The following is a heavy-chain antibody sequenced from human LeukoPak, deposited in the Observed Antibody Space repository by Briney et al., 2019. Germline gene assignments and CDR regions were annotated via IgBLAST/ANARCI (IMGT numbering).Heavy chain of an antibody. V-gene: IGHV3-21*01. CDR3: ASTCGSYYAFDI. D-gene: IGHD1-26*01. J-gene: IGHJ3*02. CDR1: GFTFSSYA. Sequence: GGSLRLSCAASGFTFSSYAMSWVRQAPGKGLEWVSAISGSSSYIYYADSVKGRFTISRDNAKNSLYLQMNSLRAEDTAVYYCASTCGSYYAFDIWGQGTMVTVSS. CDR2: ISGSSSYI.